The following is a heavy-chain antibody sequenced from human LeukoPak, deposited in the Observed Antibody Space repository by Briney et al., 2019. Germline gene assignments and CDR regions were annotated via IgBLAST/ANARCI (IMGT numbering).Heavy chain of an antibody. D-gene: IGHD2-15*01. CDR3: ARDYRGYRAPYYFDY. Sequence: GGSLRLSCAASGFTFSSYWMSWVRQAPGKGLEWVANIKQDGSGKYYVDSVKGRFTISRDNAKNSLYLQMNSLRAEDTAVYYCARDYRGYRAPYYFDYWGQGTLVTVS. CDR1: GFTFSSYW. V-gene: IGHV3-7*01. CDR2: IKQDGSGK. J-gene: IGHJ4*02.